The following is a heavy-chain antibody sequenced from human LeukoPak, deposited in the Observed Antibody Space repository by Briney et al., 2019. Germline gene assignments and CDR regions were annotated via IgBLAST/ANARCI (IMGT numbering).Heavy chain of an antibody. J-gene: IGHJ6*02. D-gene: IGHD6-6*01. CDR1: GFTFSSYG. Sequence: GGSLRLSCAASGFTFSSYGMHWVRQAPGKGLEWVAVISYDGSNKYYADSVEGRFTISRDNSKNTLYLQMNSLRAEDTAVYYCAKDTRYSSSLRGSYYYYYGMDVWGQGTTVTVSS. CDR2: ISYDGSNK. CDR3: AKDTRYSSSLRGSYYYYYGMDV. V-gene: IGHV3-30*18.